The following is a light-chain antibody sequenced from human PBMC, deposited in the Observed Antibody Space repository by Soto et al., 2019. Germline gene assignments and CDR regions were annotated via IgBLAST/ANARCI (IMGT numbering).Light chain of an antibody. Sequence: QSALTQPASVSGSPGQSITISCTGTSSDVGGYIYVSWYQQHPGKVPKLIIYDVINRPSGISDRFSGSKSGNTASLTISGLQAEDEADYYCSSYASSSTWVFGGGTKLTVL. CDR3: SSYASSSTWV. J-gene: IGLJ3*02. CDR2: DVI. V-gene: IGLV2-14*01. CDR1: SSDVGGYIY.